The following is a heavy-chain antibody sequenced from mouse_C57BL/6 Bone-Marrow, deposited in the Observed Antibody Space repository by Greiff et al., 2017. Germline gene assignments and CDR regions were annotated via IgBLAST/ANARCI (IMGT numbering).Heavy chain of an antibody. J-gene: IGHJ2*01. CDR1: GFTFSDYY. V-gene: IGHV5-12*01. CDR3: ARHANWVDY. Sequence: EVHLVESGGGLVQPGGSLKLSCAASGFTFSDYYMYWVRQTPEKRLEWVAYISNGGGSTYYPDTVKGRFTISRDNAKNTLYLQMSRLKSEDTAMYYCARHANWVDYWGQGTTLTVSS. D-gene: IGHD4-1*01. CDR2: ISNGGGST.